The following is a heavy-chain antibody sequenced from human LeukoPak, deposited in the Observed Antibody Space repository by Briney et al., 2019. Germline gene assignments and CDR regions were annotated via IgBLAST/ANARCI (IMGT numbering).Heavy chain of an antibody. V-gene: IGHV3-7*01. CDR2: IKQDGSEK. J-gene: IGHJ3*01. Sequence: PGGSLRLSCAASGFTFSSYRMRWVRQAPGKGLEWVANIKQDGSEKYYVDSVKGRFTITRDNAKNSLYLQMNSLRAEDTGVYYCARDWDWGQGTMVTVSS. CDR1: GFTFSSYR. D-gene: IGHD1-26*01. CDR3: ARDWD.